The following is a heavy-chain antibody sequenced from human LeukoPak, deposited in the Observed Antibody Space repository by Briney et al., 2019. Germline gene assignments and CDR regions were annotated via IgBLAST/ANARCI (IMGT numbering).Heavy chain of an antibody. D-gene: IGHD5-12*01. Sequence: GGSLRLSCAASGFTFSSYAMSWVRQAPGKGLEWVSAISGSGGSTYYADSVKGRFTISRDNSKNTLYLQMNSPRAEDTAVYYCAKDRARLRGYFDYWGQGTLVTVSS. V-gene: IGHV3-23*01. CDR3: AKDRARLRGYFDY. CDR2: ISGSGGST. J-gene: IGHJ4*02. CDR1: GFTFSSYA.